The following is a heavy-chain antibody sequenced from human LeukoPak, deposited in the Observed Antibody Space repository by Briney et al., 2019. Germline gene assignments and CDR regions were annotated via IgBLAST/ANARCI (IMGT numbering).Heavy chain of an antibody. D-gene: IGHD3-9*01. CDR1: GYTFTSYA. J-gene: IGHJ4*02. Sequence: ASVKVSCKASGYTFTSYAMHWVHQAPGQRLEWMGWINAGNGNTKYSQKFQGRVTITRDTSASTAYMELSSLRSEDTAVYYCARGYDILTGYYSFDYWGQGTLVTVSS. V-gene: IGHV1-3*01. CDR2: INAGNGNT. CDR3: ARGYDILTGYYSFDY.